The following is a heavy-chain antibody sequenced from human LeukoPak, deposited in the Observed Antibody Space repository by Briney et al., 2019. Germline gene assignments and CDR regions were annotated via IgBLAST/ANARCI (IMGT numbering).Heavy chain of an antibody. D-gene: IGHD6-19*01. CDR1: GFTFSNSA. Sequence: PGGSLRLSCAASGFTFSNSAMSWVRQAPGKGLEWVSALCGSGITTYYADSVKGRFTISRDNSKNTLYLQMNSLRAEDTAVYYCAKGMYSSGWSYFDYWGHGTLVTVSS. J-gene: IGHJ4*01. CDR2: LCGSGITT. CDR3: AKGMYSSGWSYFDY. V-gene: IGHV3-23*01.